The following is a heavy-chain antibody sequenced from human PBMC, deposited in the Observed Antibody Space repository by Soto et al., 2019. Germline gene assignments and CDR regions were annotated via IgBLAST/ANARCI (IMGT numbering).Heavy chain of an antibody. CDR1: GFTFSSYA. Sequence: GGSLRLSCAASGFTFSSYAMSWVRQAPGKGLEWVSAISGSGGSTYYADSVKGRFTISGENSKNTLYLQMNSLRAEDTAVYYCAKDRITIFGVVTGFDYWGQGTLVTVSS. V-gene: IGHV3-23*01. CDR2: ISGSGGST. J-gene: IGHJ4*02. CDR3: AKDRITIFGVVTGFDY. D-gene: IGHD3-3*01.